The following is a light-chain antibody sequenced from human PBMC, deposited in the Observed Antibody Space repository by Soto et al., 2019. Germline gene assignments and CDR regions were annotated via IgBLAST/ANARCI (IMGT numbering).Light chain of an antibody. J-gene: IGKJ3*01. CDR1: QDITNY. CDR2: DAS. Sequence: DIQMTQSPSSLSASVGDRVTITCQASQDITNYSNWYQQKPGIAPKVLISDASNLEPGVPPRFSGSGSGTEFTLTISGLQPEDFATYYCQQYDNLPLTFGPGTQVEIK. CDR3: QQYDNLPLT. V-gene: IGKV1-33*01.